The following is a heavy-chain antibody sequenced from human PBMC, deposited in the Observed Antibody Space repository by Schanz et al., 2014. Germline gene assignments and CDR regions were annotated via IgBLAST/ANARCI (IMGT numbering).Heavy chain of an antibody. V-gene: IGHV3-11*01. Sequence: QVQLVESGGGLVKPGGSLRLSCAASGFTFSDYYMNWIRQAPGKGLEWVSYISNSGYTIYYADSVKGRFTISRDNAKNSLYLKMNSLRAEDTAVYYGARHPPPYSSSPYYWYYGMDVWGQGTTVTVSS. CDR1: GFTFSDYY. D-gene: IGHD6-6*01. CDR2: ISNSGYTI. CDR3: ARHPPPYSSSPYYWYYGMDV. J-gene: IGHJ6*02.